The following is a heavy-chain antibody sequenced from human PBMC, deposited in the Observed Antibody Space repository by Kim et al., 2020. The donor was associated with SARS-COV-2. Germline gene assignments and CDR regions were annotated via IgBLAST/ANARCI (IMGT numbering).Heavy chain of an antibody. CDR3: RGSAWPFDY. V-gene: IGHV3-7*01. J-gene: IGHJ4*02. D-gene: IGHD6-19*01. CDR2: SEK. Sequence: SEKYDVDSVTGRFTISGDNAKNSVYLQMNSLRAGDTAVYYCRGSAWPFDYWGQGTLVTVSS.